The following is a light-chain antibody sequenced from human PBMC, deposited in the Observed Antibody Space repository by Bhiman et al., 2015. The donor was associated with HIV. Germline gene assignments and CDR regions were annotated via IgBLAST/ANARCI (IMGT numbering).Light chain of an antibody. CDR2: DVS. Sequence: QSALTQPASVSGSPGQSITISCTGTSSDVGGYNYVSWYQQRPDKAPKLMIYDVSKRPSGVSNRFSGSKSGNTASLTISGLQAEDEADYYCSSLTSSITYVFGTGTNVTVL. V-gene: IGLV2-14*01. J-gene: IGLJ1*01. CDR3: SSLTSSITYV. CDR1: SSDVGGYNY.